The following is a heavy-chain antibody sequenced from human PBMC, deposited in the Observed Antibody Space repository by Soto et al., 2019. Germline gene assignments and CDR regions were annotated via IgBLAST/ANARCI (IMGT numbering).Heavy chain of an antibody. V-gene: IGHV3-48*03. CDR1: GFIFSNYG. Sequence: EVNLVETGGALVQPGGSLRLSCATSGFIFSNYGLSWVRQAPGKGLEWISYISSNGGTTFYADSVRGRFTVSRDNAEKSFSLEMNSLRVGDTAVYHCARTPMIRGVTDGFVFWGQGTLVTVSS. CDR3: ARTPMIRGVTDGFVF. CDR2: ISSNGGTT. D-gene: IGHD3-10*01. J-gene: IGHJ4*02.